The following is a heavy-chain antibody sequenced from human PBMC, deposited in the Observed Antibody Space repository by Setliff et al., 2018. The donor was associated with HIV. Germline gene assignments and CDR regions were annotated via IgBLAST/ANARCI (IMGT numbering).Heavy chain of an antibody. D-gene: IGHD1-7*01. CDR3: ARSGGTGDFDY. J-gene: IGHJ4*01. CDR2: INHSGST. Sequence: PSETLSLTCTVSGGSIRSSTYYWSWIRQPPGKGLEWIGEINHSGSTYYNPSLKSRVTISLDTSKNQFSLRLSSVTAADTAVYYCARSGGTGDFDYWGHGTLVTVSS. CDR1: GGSIRSSTYY. V-gene: IGHV4-39*07.